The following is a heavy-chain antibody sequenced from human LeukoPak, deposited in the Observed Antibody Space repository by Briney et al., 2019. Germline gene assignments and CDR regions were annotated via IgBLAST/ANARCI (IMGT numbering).Heavy chain of an antibody. CDR1: GDSINSGTHY. CDR2: IYTSGST. Sequence: SETLSLTCIVSGDSINSGTHYWSWIRQPPGKGLEWIGRIYTSGSTNYNPSLESRVTISVDSSNNQFSLKLSSVTAADSALYYCARESSDIVAVMAAPFSYHYYIDVWGKGTTVTVSS. D-gene: IGHD2-2*01. V-gene: IGHV4-61*02. CDR3: ARESSDIVAVMAAPFSYHYYIDV. J-gene: IGHJ6*03.